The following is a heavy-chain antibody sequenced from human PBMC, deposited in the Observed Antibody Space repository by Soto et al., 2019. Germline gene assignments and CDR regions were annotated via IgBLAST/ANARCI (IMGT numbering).Heavy chain of an antibody. V-gene: IGHV3-7*05. Sequence: EVQLVESWGGLVQPGGSLRLSCAASGFTFSTYWMTWVRQAPGKGLEWVAHVKQDGSEKYNVDSVKGRFTISRDNAKNSLYLQMNSLRAEDTAVYYCARGGGHTYGRLPGVYWGQGILVTVSS. J-gene: IGHJ4*02. CDR1: GFTFSTYW. D-gene: IGHD5-18*01. CDR3: ARGGGHTYGRLPGVY. CDR2: VKQDGSEK.